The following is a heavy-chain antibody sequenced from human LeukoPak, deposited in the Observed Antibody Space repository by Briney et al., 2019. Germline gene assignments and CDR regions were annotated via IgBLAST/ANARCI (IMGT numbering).Heavy chain of an antibody. Sequence: QTGGSLRLSCSVSGLTFYTYAMSWVRQAPGKGLEWVSAISGRDGRTYYTDSVKGRFTISRDNSKNTLYLQMNSLRAEDTAVYYCSTSPSFGSSWCQFNYWGQGALVIVSS. CDR2: ISGRDGRT. CDR3: STSPSFGSSWCQFNY. J-gene: IGHJ4*02. D-gene: IGHD6-13*01. CDR1: GLTFYTYA. V-gene: IGHV3-23*01.